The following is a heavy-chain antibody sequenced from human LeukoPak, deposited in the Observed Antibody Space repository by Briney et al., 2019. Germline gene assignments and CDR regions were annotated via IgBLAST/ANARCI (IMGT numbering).Heavy chain of an antibody. J-gene: IGHJ3*02. Sequence: SETLSLTCTVSGGSISSSSYYWSWIRQPPGKGLEWIGYIYYSGSTNYNPSLKSRVTISVDTSKNQFSLKLSSVTAADTAVYYCARAPRGSGWRAFDIWGQGTMVTVSS. D-gene: IGHD6-19*01. CDR2: IYYSGST. CDR1: GGSISSSSYY. V-gene: IGHV4-61*01. CDR3: ARAPRGSGWRAFDI.